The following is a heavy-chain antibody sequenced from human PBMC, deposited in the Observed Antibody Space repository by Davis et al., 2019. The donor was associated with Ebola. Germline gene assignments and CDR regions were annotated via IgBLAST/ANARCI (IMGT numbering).Heavy chain of an antibody. CDR1: GYSFTTYW. Sequence: GESLKISCKASGYSFTTYWIGWVRQMSGKGLEWMGIISPGDSDARYSPSFQGQVTISADKSISTAYLQWSSLKASDTAMYYCARPGTAGTVDGFDIWGQGTMVTVSS. CDR2: ISPGDSDA. D-gene: IGHD1-1*01. V-gene: IGHV5-51*01. J-gene: IGHJ3*02. CDR3: ARPGTAGTVDGFDI.